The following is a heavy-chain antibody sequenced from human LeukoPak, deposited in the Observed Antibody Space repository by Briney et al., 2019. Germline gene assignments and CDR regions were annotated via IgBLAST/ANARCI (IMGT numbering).Heavy chain of an antibody. CDR3: AKETVVVVAATPDAFDI. D-gene: IGHD2-15*01. Sequence: GGSLRLSCAASGFTFSSYAMSWVRQAPGKGLEWVSGISGSGGSTHYADSVKDRFTISRDNSKSTLYLQMNSLRAADTAVYYCAKETVVVVAATPDAFDIWGQGTMVTVSS. V-gene: IGHV3-23*01. CDR2: ISGSGGST. J-gene: IGHJ3*02. CDR1: GFTFSSYA.